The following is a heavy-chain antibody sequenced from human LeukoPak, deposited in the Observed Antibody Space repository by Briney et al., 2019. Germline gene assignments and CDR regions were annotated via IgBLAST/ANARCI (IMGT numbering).Heavy chain of an antibody. Sequence: PGGSLRLSCAASGFTFSSYWMHWVRQAPGKGLVWVSRISSDGRSTSYADSVKGRFTLSRDNAKNTLYLQMNSLRAEDTAAYYCAREAAGTSYFDYWGQGALVTVSS. CDR1: GFTFSSYW. CDR2: ISSDGRST. V-gene: IGHV3-74*01. CDR3: AREAAGTSYFDY. D-gene: IGHD6-13*01. J-gene: IGHJ4*02.